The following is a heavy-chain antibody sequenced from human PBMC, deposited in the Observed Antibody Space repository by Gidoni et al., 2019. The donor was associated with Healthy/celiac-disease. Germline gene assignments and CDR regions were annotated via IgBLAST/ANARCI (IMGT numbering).Heavy chain of an antibody. Sequence: QVQLQESGPGLVKPSQPMSLTCTVSAAPITSGGYYWSWIRQHPGKGLEWIGYIYYSGSTYYNPSLKSRVTISVDTSKNQFSLKLSSVTAADTAVYYCASFTDEPDSSGYYHYYGMDVWGQGTTVTVSS. CDR3: ASFTDEPDSSGYYHYYGMDV. J-gene: IGHJ6*02. CDR2: IYYSGST. D-gene: IGHD3-22*01. CDR1: AAPITSGGYY. V-gene: IGHV4-31*03.